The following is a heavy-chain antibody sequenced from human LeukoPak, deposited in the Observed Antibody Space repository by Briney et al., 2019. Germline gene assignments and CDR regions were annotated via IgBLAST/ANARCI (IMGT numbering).Heavy chain of an antibody. D-gene: IGHD2/OR15-2a*01. J-gene: IGHJ3*02. V-gene: IGHV3-53*01. CDR2: IFAGGDV. CDR3: ARVSFYAFDT. Sequence: GGSLRLSCAASGFSVSNHYMSWVRQAPGKGREWVSIIFAGGDVYYADSVKGRFTISRDNVKNMVFLQMNRLTGEDTALYYCARVSFYAFDTWGQGTRVTVSS. CDR1: GFSVSNHY.